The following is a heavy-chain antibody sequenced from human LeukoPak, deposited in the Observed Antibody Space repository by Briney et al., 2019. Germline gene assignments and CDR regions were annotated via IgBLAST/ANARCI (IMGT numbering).Heavy chain of an antibody. CDR2: MYYSGST. Sequence: TSETLSLTCTVSGDFITGSTYYWGWLRQPPGKGLEWIGSMYYSGSTYSNPSLRGRVTMTADTSKNQYSLSLKSVAAADTAVYYCARQYYGSTGYYYFDYWGQGTLVTVSS. V-gene: IGHV4-39*01. CDR3: ARQYYGSTGYYYFDY. CDR1: GDFITGSTYY. D-gene: IGHD3-22*01. J-gene: IGHJ4*02.